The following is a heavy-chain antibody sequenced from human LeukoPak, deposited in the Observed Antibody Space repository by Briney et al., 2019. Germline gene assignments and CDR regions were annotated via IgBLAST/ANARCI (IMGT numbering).Heavy chain of an antibody. CDR1: GGTFSSYA. D-gene: IGHD6-19*01. Sequence: SVKVSCKASGGTFSSYAISWVRQAPGQGLEWMGGIIPIFGTANYAQKFQGRVTITADKSTSIAYMELSSLRSEDTAVYYCARDSSGWYRSNWFDPWGQGTLVTVSS. V-gene: IGHV1-69*06. CDR2: IIPIFGTA. CDR3: ARDSSGWYRSNWFDP. J-gene: IGHJ5*02.